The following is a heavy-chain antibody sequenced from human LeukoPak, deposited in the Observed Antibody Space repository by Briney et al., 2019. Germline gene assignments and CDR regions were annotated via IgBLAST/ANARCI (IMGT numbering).Heavy chain of an antibody. Sequence: ASVKVSCKASGYTFTSYDINWVRQATGQGLEWMGWMNPNSGNTGYAQKFQGRVTMTRDTSTSTVYMGLSSLRSEDTAVYYCARDSGSYPCDYWGQGTLVTVSS. CDR3: ARDSGSYPCDY. D-gene: IGHD1-26*01. V-gene: IGHV1-8*01. CDR1: GYTFTSYD. J-gene: IGHJ4*02. CDR2: MNPNSGNT.